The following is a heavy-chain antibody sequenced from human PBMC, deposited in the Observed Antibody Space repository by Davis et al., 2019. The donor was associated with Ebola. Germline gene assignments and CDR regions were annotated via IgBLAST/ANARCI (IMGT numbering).Heavy chain of an antibody. J-gene: IGHJ4*02. D-gene: IGHD5-12*01. Sequence: MPSETLSLTCAVCGGSFSGYYWSWIRQPPGKGLEWIGEINHSGSTNYNPSLKSRVTISVDTSKNQFSLKLSSVTAADTAVYYCARALSGYDYWGQGTLVTVSS. CDR2: INHSGST. CDR1: GGSFSGYY. CDR3: ARALSGYDY. V-gene: IGHV4-34*01.